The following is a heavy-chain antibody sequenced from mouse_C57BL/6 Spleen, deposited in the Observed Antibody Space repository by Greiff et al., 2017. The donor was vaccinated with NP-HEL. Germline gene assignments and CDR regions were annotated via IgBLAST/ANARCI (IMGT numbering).Heavy chain of an antibody. V-gene: IGHV3-1*01. Sequence: VQLKESGPGMVKPSQSLSLTCTVTGYSITSGYDWHWIRHFPGNKLEWMGYISYSGSTNYNPSLKSRISITHDTSKNHFFLKLSSVTTEDTATYYCARGRQLRPWFAYGGQGTLVTVSA. J-gene: IGHJ3*01. D-gene: IGHD3-2*02. CDR3: ARGRQLRPWFAY. CDR2: ISYSGST. CDR1: GYSITSGYD.